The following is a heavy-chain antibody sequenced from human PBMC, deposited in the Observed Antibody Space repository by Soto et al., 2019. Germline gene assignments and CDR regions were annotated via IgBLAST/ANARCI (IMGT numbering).Heavy chain of an antibody. CDR1: GFTFSNAW. D-gene: IGHD2-2*01. CDR3: TTGKVLQVVPAAMRDY. Sequence: EVQLVESGGGLVKPGGSLRLSCAASGFTFSNAWMNWVRQAPGKGLEWVGRIKSKTDGGTTDYAAPVKGRFTISRDDSKNTLYLQMNSLKTEDTDVYYCTTGKVLQVVPAAMRDYWGQGTLVTVSS. CDR2: IKSKTDGGTT. J-gene: IGHJ4*02. V-gene: IGHV3-15*07.